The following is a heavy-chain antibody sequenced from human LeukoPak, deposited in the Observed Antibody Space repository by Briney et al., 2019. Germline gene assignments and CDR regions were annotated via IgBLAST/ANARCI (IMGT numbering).Heavy chain of an antibody. D-gene: IGHD4/OR15-4a*01. J-gene: IGHJ4*02. CDR3: ARETRLGAAYDY. Sequence: GGSLRLSCAASGFTFSSYDMHWVRQATGKGLEWVSAIGTAGDTYYPGSVKGRFTISRENAKNSLYLQMNSLRAGDTAVYYCARETRLGAAYDYWGQGTLVTVSS. CDR2: IGTAGDT. V-gene: IGHV3-13*01. CDR1: GFTFSSYD.